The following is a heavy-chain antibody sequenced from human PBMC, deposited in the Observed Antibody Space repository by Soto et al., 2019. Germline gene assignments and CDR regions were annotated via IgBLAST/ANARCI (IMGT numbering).Heavy chain of an antibody. CDR3: AREAIAAAYFDY. V-gene: IGHV3-30-3*01. CDR2: ISYDGSNK. Sequence: QVQLVESGGGVVQPGRSLRLSCAASGFTFSSYAMHWVRQAPGKGLEWVAVISYDGSNKYYADSVKGRFTISRDNSKNTLYLQTNSLRAEDTAVYYCAREAIAAAYFDYWGQGTLAPVSS. J-gene: IGHJ4*02. D-gene: IGHD6-13*01. CDR1: GFTFSSYA.